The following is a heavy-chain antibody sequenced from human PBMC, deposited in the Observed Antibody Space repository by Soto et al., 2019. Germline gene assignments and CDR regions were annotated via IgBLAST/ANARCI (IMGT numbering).Heavy chain of an antibody. J-gene: IGHJ4*02. CDR1: GFTFSSYA. CDR3: ARGTPTPAGPCIDH. D-gene: IGHD3-16*01. V-gene: IGHV3-23*01. CDR2: ISGSGGST. Sequence: EVQLLESGGGLVQPGGSLRLSCAASGFTFSSYAMSWVRQAPGKGLEWVSAISGSGGSTYYADSVKGRFTISRDTSSDTVYMELRRLRSDDTAVYFCARGTPTPAGPCIDHWGQGTLVTVSS.